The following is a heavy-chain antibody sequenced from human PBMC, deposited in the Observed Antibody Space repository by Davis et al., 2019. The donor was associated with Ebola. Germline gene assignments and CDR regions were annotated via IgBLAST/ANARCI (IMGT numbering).Heavy chain of an antibody. J-gene: IGHJ3*02. CDR3: ARDRSTYYYDSSGYTTVRAFDI. V-gene: IGHV4-31*03. CDR1: GGSISSGGYY. D-gene: IGHD3-22*01. Sequence: LRPSCTVSGGSISSGGYYCSWIRQHPGTGLEWIGYIYYSGSTYYNPSLKSRVTISVDTSKNQFSLKLSSVTAADTAVYYCARDRSTYYYDSSGYTTVRAFDIWGQGTMVTVSS. CDR2: IYYSGST.